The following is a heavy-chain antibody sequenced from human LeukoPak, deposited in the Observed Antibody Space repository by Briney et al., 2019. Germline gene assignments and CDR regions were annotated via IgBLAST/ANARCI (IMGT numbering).Heavy chain of an antibody. CDR3: ASIAVAGTEAGIDY. J-gene: IGHJ4*02. Sequence: PGGSLRLSCAASGFTFSSYSMNWVRQAPGKGLEWVSSISSSSSYIYYADSVKGRFTISRDNAKNSLYLQMNSLRAEDRAVYYCASIAVAGTEAGIDYWGQGTLVTVSS. CDR1: GFTFSSYS. V-gene: IGHV3-21*01. CDR2: ISSSSSYI. D-gene: IGHD6-19*01.